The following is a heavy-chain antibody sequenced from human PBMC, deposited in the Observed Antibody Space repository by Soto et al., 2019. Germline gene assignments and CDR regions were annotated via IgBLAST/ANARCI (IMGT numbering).Heavy chain of an antibody. CDR3: VRTRLVVAGAAGEDY. D-gene: IGHD2-8*02. J-gene: IGHJ4*02. Sequence: SVKVSCKASGGTFSSYTISWVRQAPGQGLEWMGRIIPILGIANYAQKFQGRVTITADKSTSTAYMELSSLRSEDTAVYYCVRTRLVVAGAAGEDYWGQGTLVTVSS. V-gene: IGHV1-69*02. CDR1: GGTFSSYT. CDR2: IIPILGIA.